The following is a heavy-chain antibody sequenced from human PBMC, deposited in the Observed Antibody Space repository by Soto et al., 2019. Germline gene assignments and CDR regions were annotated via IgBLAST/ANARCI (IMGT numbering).Heavy chain of an antibody. V-gene: IGHV1-69*13. CDR2: IIPTCGTA. Sequence: EASVKACCKASGGAFSSYAISWLRQSPGQGLEWMRVIIPTCGTANSAQEFKGRVTLTADESTSTAYMELSSLRSEDTAVYYCARLRRYCCSTSCSWFDPWGQGTLVTVTS. J-gene: IGHJ5*02. CDR3: ARLRRYCCSTSCSWFDP. CDR1: GGAFSSYA. D-gene: IGHD2-2*01.